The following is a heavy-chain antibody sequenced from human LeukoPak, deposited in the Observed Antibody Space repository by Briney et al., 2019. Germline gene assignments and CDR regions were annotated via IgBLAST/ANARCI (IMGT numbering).Heavy chain of an antibody. J-gene: IGHJ4*02. D-gene: IGHD2-15*01. CDR1: GFAFSNYA. CDR3: AKDLTIVVVAATWTFDY. V-gene: IGHV3-23*01. Sequence: GGSLRLSCAASGFAFSNYAMNWVRQAPGKRLEWVSSISGTGASTYYADPVKGRFTISRDNSKDTLYLQMNRLRAEDTALYYCAKDLTIVVVAATWTFDYWGQGTLVTVSS. CDR2: ISGTGAST.